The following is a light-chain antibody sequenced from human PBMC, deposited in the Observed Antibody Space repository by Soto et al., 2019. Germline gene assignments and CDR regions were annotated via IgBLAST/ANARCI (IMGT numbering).Light chain of an antibody. V-gene: IGKV1-8*01. CDR2: AAS. CDR1: QGISSY. J-gene: IGKJ3*01. Sequence: AIRMTQSPSSLSASTGDRVTITCRASQGISSYLAWYQQKPGKAPKLLIYAASTLQSRVPSRFSGSGSGTDFTLTISCLQSEDFATCYCQQYYSYAFTFGPGTKVDIK. CDR3: QQYYSYAFT.